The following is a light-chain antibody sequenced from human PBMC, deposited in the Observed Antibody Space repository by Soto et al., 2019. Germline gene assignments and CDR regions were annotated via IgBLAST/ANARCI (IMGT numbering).Light chain of an antibody. CDR1: QGLLHSNGNIY. CDR2: LGS. CDR3: MQAIQAPRS. J-gene: IGKJ1*01. Sequence: DIVLTQSPLSLPVTPGEPASISCRSSQGLLHSNGNIYFDWYLQKPGQSPQLLMYLGSIRASGVPDEFSGSGSGTDFTLKITRVEAEDVGVYYCMQAIQAPRSFDLGTKVEIK. V-gene: IGKV2-28*01.